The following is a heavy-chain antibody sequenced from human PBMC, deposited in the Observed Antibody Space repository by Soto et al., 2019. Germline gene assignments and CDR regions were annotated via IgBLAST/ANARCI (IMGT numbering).Heavy chain of an antibody. D-gene: IGHD6-6*01. J-gene: IGHJ4*02. Sequence: QVQLVQSGAEVKKPGASVKVSCKASGYTFTSYAMHWVRQAPGQRLEWMGWINAGNGNTKYSQKFQGRVTITRDTSASTAYMELSSRRSEDTAVYYCARDGEYSSSWPQYYFDYWGQGTLVNGSS. V-gene: IGHV1-3*01. CDR1: GYTFTSYA. CDR2: INAGNGNT. CDR3: ARDGEYSSSWPQYYFDY.